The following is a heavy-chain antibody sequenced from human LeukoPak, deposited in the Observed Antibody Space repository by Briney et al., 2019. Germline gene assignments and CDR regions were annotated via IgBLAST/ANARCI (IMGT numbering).Heavy chain of an antibody. CDR1: GFTVSSNY. J-gene: IGHJ4*02. CDR2: IYSGGST. D-gene: IGHD4-17*01. V-gene: IGHV3-53*01. Sequence: PGGSLRLSCAASGFTVSSNYMSWVRQAPGKGLEWVSVIYSGGSTYYADSVKGRFTISRDNSKNTLYLQMNSLRAEDTAVYYCAREAGTHDYGDYVAYWGQGTLVTVSS. CDR3: AREAGTHDYGDYVAY.